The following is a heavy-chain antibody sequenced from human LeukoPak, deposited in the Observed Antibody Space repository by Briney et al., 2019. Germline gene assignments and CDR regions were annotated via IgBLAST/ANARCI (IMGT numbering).Heavy chain of an antibody. CDR2: INPNSGGT. CDR3: ARGKRAARPTGYFDY. Sequence: ASVKVSCKASGYTFTGYYMHWVRQAPGQGLEWMGRINPNSGGTNYAQKFQGGVTMTRDTSISTAYMELSRLRSDDTAVYYCARGKRAARPTGYFDYWGQGTLVTVSS. CDR1: GYTFTGYY. V-gene: IGHV1-2*06. D-gene: IGHD6-6*01. J-gene: IGHJ4*02.